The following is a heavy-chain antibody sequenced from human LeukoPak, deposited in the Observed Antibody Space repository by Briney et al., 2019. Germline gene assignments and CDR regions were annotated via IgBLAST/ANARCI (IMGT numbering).Heavy chain of an antibody. CDR2: ISGSGGST. CDR3: AKDRIAAAGTTWNWFDP. CDR1: GFTFSSYA. Sequence: PGGSLRLSCAASGFTFSSYAMSWVRQAPGKGLEWISAISGSGGSTYYADSVKGRFTISRDNSKNTLYLQMNSLRAEDTAVYYCAKDRIAAAGTTWNWFDPWGQGTLVTVPS. V-gene: IGHV3-23*01. D-gene: IGHD6-13*01. J-gene: IGHJ5*02.